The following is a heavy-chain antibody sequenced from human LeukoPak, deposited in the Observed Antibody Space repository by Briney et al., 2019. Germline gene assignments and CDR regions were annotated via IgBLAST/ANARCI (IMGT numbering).Heavy chain of an antibody. CDR3: ALTWDYDSSGYYYLTRYFQH. CDR1: GGTFSSYA. Sequence: SVKVSCKASGGTFSSYAISWVRQAPGQGLEWMGRIIPILGIADYAQKFQGRVTITTDESTSTAYMELSSLRSEDTAVYYRALTWDYDSSGYYYLTRYFQHWGQGTLVTVSS. V-gene: IGHV1-69*04. J-gene: IGHJ1*01. D-gene: IGHD3-22*01. CDR2: IIPILGIA.